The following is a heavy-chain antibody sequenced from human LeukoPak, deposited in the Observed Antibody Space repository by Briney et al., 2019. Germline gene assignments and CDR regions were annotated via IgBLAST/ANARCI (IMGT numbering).Heavy chain of an antibody. CDR1: GFTFSSYA. Sequence: GGSLRLSCAASGFTFSSYAMHWVRQAPGKGLEWVAVISYDGSNKYYADSVKGRFTISRDNSKNTLYLQMNSLRAEDTAVYYCARDTVPYFDYWGQGTLVTVSS. V-gene: IGHV3-30-3*01. CDR3: ARDTVPYFDY. J-gene: IGHJ4*02. D-gene: IGHD4-17*01. CDR2: ISYDGSNK.